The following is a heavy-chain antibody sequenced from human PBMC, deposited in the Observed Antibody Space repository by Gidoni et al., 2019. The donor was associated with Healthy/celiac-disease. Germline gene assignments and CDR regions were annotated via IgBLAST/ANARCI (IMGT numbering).Heavy chain of an antibody. CDR1: GGSFSGYY. Sequence: QVQLQQWGAGLLKPSETLSLTCAVYGGSFSGYYWSWILQPPGKGLDWIGAINHSVSTNYNPSLKSRVTISVDTSKNQFSLKLRSVTAADTAVYYCARGVKVVPAAVYYYYYGMDVWGQGTTVTVSS. J-gene: IGHJ6*02. CDR2: INHSVST. D-gene: IGHD2-2*01. V-gene: IGHV4-34*01. CDR3: ARGVKVVPAAVYYYYYGMDV.